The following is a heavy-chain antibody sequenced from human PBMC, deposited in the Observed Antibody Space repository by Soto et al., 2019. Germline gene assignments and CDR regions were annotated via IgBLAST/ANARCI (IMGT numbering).Heavy chain of an antibody. J-gene: IGHJ4*01. CDR1: GFTFSGSA. Sequence: GGSPRLSCAASGFTFSGSAMHWVRQASGKGLAWVGRIRSKANSYATAYAASVKGRFTISRDDSKNTAYLQMNSLKTEDTAVYYCTRALGVYDYWGQGTLVTASS. CDR2: IRSKANSYAT. CDR3: TRALGVYDY. D-gene: IGHD3-10*01. V-gene: IGHV3-73*01.